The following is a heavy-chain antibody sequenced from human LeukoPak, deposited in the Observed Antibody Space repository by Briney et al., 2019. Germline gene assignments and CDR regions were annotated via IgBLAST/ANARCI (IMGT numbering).Heavy chain of an antibody. V-gene: IGHV1-2*02. CDR3: ARVAYYGSGSYGLDP. CDR1: GYTFTGYY. D-gene: IGHD3-10*01. CDR2: INPNSGGT. J-gene: IGHJ5*02. Sequence: GASVKVSCKASGYTFTGYYMHWVRQAPGQGLEWMGWINPNSGGTNYAQKFQGRVTMTRDTSISKAYMELSRLRSDDTAVYYCARVAYYGSGSYGLDPWGQGTLVTVSS.